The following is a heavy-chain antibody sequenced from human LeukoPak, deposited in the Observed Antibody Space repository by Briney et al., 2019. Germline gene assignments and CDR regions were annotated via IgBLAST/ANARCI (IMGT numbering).Heavy chain of an antibody. CDR1: GFTFVTSW. D-gene: IGHD2-8*01. J-gene: IGHJ4*02. CDR3: ARDPLNGALDY. CDR2: INPDGSHK. V-gene: IGHV3-7*01. Sequence: PGGSLRLSCAGSGFTFVTSWMAWVRQAPGRGLEWVANINPDGSHKDHVDSVKGRFTISRDNAQKSVYLQMNSLRAEGTAAYYCARDPLNGALDYWGQGVLVTVSS.